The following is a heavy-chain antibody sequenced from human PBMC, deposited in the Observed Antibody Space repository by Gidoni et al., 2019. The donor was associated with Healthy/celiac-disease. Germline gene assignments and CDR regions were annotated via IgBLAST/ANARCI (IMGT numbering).Heavy chain of an antibody. D-gene: IGHD1-26*01. CDR2: ISSSSSNI. Sequence: EVQLVESGGGLVKPGGSLRLSCAPSGFTFSIYSMTWVLQAPGNGLECVSSISSSSSNIYYADSVKGRFTISRDNAKNSLYLQMNSLRAEDTAVYYCARAEATRGAGFDYWGQGTLVTVSS. V-gene: IGHV3-21*01. CDR3: ARAEATRGAGFDY. CDR1: GFTFSIYS. J-gene: IGHJ4*02.